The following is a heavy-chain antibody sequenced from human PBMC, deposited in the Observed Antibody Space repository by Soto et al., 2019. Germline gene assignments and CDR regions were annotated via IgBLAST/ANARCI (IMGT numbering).Heavy chain of an antibody. CDR1: GFTFSSYE. CDR2: ISSSGSTI. V-gene: IGHV3-48*03. CDR3: ARDTPHYCTNGVCSGAFDY. D-gene: IGHD2-8*01. J-gene: IGHJ4*02. Sequence: EVQLVESGGGLVQPGGSLRLSCAASGFTFSSYEMNWVRQAPGKGLEWVSYISSSGSTIYYADSVKGRFTISRDNAKNSLYLQMNSLRAEDTAVYYCARDTPHYCTNGVCSGAFDYWGQGTLVTVSS.